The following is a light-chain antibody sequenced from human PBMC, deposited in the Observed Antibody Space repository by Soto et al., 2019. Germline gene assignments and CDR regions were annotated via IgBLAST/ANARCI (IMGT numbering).Light chain of an antibody. Sequence: EIVLRQSPGTLSLSPGERATLSCRASQSVSNNYLAWYQQKPGQAPRRLIYGASTRATGIPDRFSGSGSGTDFTLTIGSLQSEDFAVYYCQQYNTWRSISFGQGTRLEI. J-gene: IGKJ5*01. CDR3: QQYNTWRSIS. CDR1: QSVSNNY. V-gene: IGKV3-20*01. CDR2: GAS.